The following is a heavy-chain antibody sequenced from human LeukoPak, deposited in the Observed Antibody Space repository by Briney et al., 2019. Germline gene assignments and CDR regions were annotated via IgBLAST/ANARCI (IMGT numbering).Heavy chain of an antibody. CDR3: ARDSYYDSSGYYSSEYFQH. V-gene: IGHV1-46*01. D-gene: IGHD3-22*01. CDR2: INPSGGST. J-gene: IGHJ1*01. CDR1: GYTFTSYY. Sequence: ASVKVSCKASGYTFTSYYMHWGRQAPGQGLEWMGIINPSGGSTSYAQKFQGRVTMTRDTSTSTVYMELSSLRSEDTAVYYCARDSYYDSSGYYSSEYFQHWGQGTLVTVSS.